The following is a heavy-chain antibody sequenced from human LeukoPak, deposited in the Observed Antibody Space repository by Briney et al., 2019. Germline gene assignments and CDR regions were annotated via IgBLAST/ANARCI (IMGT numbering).Heavy chain of an antibody. D-gene: IGHD3-22*01. CDR3: AKSFGWSSGYYLDY. CDR2: ISSSGSTI. V-gene: IGHV3-48*04. J-gene: IGHJ4*02. Sequence: GGSLRLSCAASGFTFSSYGMSWVRQAPGKGLEWVSYISSSGSTIYYADSVKGRFTISRDNAKNSLYLQMNSLRAEDTAVYFCAKSFGWSSGYYLDYWGQGTLVTVSS. CDR1: GFTFSSYG.